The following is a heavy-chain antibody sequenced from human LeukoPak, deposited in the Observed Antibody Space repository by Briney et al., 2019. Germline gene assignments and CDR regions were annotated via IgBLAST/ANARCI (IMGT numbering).Heavy chain of an antibody. CDR1: GLTFSNHA. D-gene: IGHD3-22*01. J-gene: IGHJ4*02. Sequence: PGGSLRLSCVASGLTFSNHAMTWVRQAPGKEPEWVAGVTGSGGSTYHAESVKGRFTISRDNSRNTLYLQMNSLRAEDTAVYYCAKKGYYDGSGYYMYYFDHWGQGTLVTVSS. V-gene: IGHV3-23*01. CDR2: VTGSGGST. CDR3: AKKGYYDGSGYYMYYFDH.